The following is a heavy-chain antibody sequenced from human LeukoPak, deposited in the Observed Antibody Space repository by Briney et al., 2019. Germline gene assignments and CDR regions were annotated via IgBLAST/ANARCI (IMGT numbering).Heavy chain of an antibody. CDR2: SSDTGSST. D-gene: IGHD3-22*01. CDR1: GFTFSNYG. V-gene: IGHV3-23*01. J-gene: IGHJ1*01. CDR3: ARAPSEIGGYYPEYFRH. Sequence: PGGSLRLSCAASGFTFSNYGMSWVRQAPGKGLEWVAESSDTGSSTNYADSVKGRVTSSRDNAKNTVSLQMNSLRAEDTGVYYCARAPSEIGGYYPEYFRHWGQGTLVTVSS.